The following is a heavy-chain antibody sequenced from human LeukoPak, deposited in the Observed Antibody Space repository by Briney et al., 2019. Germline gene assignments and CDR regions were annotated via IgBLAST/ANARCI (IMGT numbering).Heavy chain of an antibody. D-gene: IGHD3-10*01. V-gene: IGHV4-34*01. CDR2: INHSGST. Sequence: SETLSLTCAVYGGSFSGYYWSWIRQPPGKGLEWIGEINHSGSTNYNPSLKSRVTISVDTSKNQFSLKLSSVTAADTAVYYCARRSRPEGRTFYYYGSGSSSDYFDYWGQGTLVTVSS. J-gene: IGHJ4*02. CDR1: GGSFSGYY. CDR3: ARRSRPEGRTFYYYGSGSSSDYFDY.